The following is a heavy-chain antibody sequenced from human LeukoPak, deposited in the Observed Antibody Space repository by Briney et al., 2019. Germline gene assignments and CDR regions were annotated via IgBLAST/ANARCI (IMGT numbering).Heavy chain of an antibody. Sequence: TGGSLRLSCAASGFTFSSYGMHWVRQAPGKGREWVAFIRYDGSNKYYADSVKGRFTISRDNSKNTLYLQMNSLRAEDTAVYYCAKDGGSGSYTPYYYYMDVWGKGTTVTVSS. CDR1: GFTFSSYG. J-gene: IGHJ6*03. CDR3: AKDGGSGSYTPYYYYMDV. D-gene: IGHD3-10*01. CDR2: IRYDGSNK. V-gene: IGHV3-30*02.